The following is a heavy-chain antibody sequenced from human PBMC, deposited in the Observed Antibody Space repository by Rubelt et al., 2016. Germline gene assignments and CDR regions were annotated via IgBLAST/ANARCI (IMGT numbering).Heavy chain of an antibody. V-gene: IGHV1-2*02. J-gene: IGHJ4*02. D-gene: IGHD5-24*01. CDR2: INPNSGGT. CDR3: ARTKTVEMATIPLAY. Sequence: APGQGPEWMGWINPNSGGTNYAQKFQGRVTMTRDTSISTAYMELSRLRSEDTAVYYCARTKTVEMATIPLAYWGQGTLVTVSS.